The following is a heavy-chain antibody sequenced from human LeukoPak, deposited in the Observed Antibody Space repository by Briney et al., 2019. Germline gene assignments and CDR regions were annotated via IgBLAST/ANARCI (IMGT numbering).Heavy chain of an antibody. CDR1: GFTFSSSV. D-gene: IGHD5-12*01. CDR3: AKDPPSVVANAFHI. V-gene: IGHV3-23*01. Sequence: GGSLRLSCAASGFTFSSSVMTGVRQAPGKGVEWVSTISGRGGTKYYADSVKGRFTISRDNSKNTLYLEMDRLRADDTAVYSCAKDPPSVVANAFHIWGQGTMVTVSS. CDR2: ISGRGGTK. J-gene: IGHJ3*02.